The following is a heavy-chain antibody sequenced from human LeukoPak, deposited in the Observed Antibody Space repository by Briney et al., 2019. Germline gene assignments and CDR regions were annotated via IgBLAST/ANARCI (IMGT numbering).Heavy chain of an antibody. J-gene: IGHJ3*02. Sequence: GGSLRLSCAASGFTFSSYWMSWVRQAPGKGLEWVANINQDGSEKYYVDSVKGRFTIFRDKAKSSLYLQMNSLRAEDTAVYYCARDDGWGGAFDIWGQGTMVTVSS. CDR2: INQDGSEK. CDR3: ARDDGWGGAFDI. CDR1: GFTFSSYW. V-gene: IGHV3-7*01. D-gene: IGHD7-27*01.